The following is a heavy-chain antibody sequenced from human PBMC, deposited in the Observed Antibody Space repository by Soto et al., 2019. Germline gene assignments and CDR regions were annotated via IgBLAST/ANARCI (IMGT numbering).Heavy chain of an antibody. D-gene: IGHD2-2*02. V-gene: IGHV1-24*01. CDR3: AATGLGYCSSTSCHISPGMDV. Sequence: ASVKVSCKVSGYTLTELSMHRVRQAPGKGLEWMGGFDPEDGETIYAQKFQGRVTMTEDTSTDTAYMELSSLRSEDTAVYYCAATGLGYCSSTSCHISPGMDVWGQGTTVTVSS. CDR2: FDPEDGET. CDR1: GYTLTELS. J-gene: IGHJ6*02.